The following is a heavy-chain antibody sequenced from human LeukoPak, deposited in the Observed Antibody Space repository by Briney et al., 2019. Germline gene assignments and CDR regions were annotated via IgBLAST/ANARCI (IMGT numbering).Heavy chain of an antibody. Sequence: ASVKVSCKASGYTFTAYYIHWVRQAPGQGLEWMGWINPNSGGTNYAQKFQGRVTMTRDTSISTAYMELSRLRSDDTAVYYCARVSQMTTVTPDYWGQGTLVTVSS. CDR2: INPNSGGT. J-gene: IGHJ4*02. CDR3: ARVSQMTTVTPDY. D-gene: IGHD4-11*01. CDR1: GYTFTAYY. V-gene: IGHV1-2*02.